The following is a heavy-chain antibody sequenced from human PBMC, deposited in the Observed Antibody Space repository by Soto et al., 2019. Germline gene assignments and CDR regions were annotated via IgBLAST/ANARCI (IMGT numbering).Heavy chain of an antibody. D-gene: IGHD6-13*01. CDR1: GYSFTSYW. Sequence: PGESLKISCKGSGYSFTSYWISWVRQMPGKGLEWMGRIDPSDSYTNYSPSFQGHVTISADKSISTAYLQWSSLKASDTAMYYCASSRIAAYYYYGMDVWGQGTTVTSP. J-gene: IGHJ6*02. V-gene: IGHV5-10-1*01. CDR3: ASSRIAAYYYYGMDV. CDR2: IDPSDSYT.